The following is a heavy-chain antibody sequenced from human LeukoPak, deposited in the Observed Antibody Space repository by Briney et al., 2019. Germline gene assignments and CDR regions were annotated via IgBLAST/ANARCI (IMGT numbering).Heavy chain of an antibody. CDR2: IYTSGST. CDR3: ARGGGWGNWNDAVDY. V-gene: IGHV4-4*07. Sequence: PSETLSLTCTVSGGSIRSYYWSWIRQPAGKGLEWIGRIYTSGSTNYNPSLKSRVTMSVDTSKNQFSLKVNSVTAADTAVYYCARGGGWGNWNDAVDYWGQGTLVTVSS. J-gene: IGHJ4*02. CDR1: GGSIRSYY. D-gene: IGHD1-1*01.